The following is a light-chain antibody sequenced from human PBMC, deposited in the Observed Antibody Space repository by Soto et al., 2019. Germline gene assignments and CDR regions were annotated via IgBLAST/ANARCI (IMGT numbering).Light chain of an antibody. V-gene: IGLV3-21*02. CDR1: HIGSKS. Sequence: SYELTQPPSVSVAPGQTARITCGGNHIGSKSVHWYQQKPGQAPVLVVYGASDRPSGIPERFSGSNSGNTATLTISRVEAGDDADYYCQVWDSSSDVVFGGGTKLTVL. CDR3: QVWDSSSDVV. CDR2: GAS. J-gene: IGLJ2*01.